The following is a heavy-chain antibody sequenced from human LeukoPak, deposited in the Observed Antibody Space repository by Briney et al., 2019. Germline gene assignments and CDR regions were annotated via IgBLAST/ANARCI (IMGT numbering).Heavy chain of an antibody. J-gene: IGHJ4*02. CDR2: IYHSRST. D-gene: IGHD3-10*01. CDR3: ASHYGSGFDY. V-gene: IGHV4-59*01. Sequence: SETLSLTCTVSGGSINNYYWSWIRQPPGKGLEWIGYIYHSRSTNYNPSLKSRVTIPIDTSKNQFSLKLRSVTAADTAVYYCASHYGSGFDYWGQGTLVTVSS. CDR1: GGSINNYY.